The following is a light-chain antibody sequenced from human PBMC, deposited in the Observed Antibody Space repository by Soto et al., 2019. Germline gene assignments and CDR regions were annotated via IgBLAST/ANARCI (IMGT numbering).Light chain of an antibody. V-gene: IGKV3-15*01. Sequence: EIGITQSPSTLSVSPGERATLSCRASQSVSINLAWYQQKPGQSPRLLIFGASTRATSIPARFTGSRSGTEFSLTISSLQSGDFAVYYCQQYSTWPRTFGQGTKVDIK. J-gene: IGKJ1*01. CDR2: GAS. CDR1: QSVSIN. CDR3: QQYSTWPRT.